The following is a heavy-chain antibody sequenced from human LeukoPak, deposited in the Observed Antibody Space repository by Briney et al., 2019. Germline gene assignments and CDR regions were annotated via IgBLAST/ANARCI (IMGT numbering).Heavy chain of an antibody. CDR3: ARIRPVTTGLKGYYFDY. V-gene: IGHV1-8*01. CDR1: GYTFSSYK. Sequence: ASVKVSCKTSGYTFSSYKINWVRQATGRGLEWVGWMNPKTGKTAYARNLQGRVTITRDTSISTAYMDLSGLRSEDTAVYYCARIRPVTTGLKGYYFDYWGQGTLVTVSS. J-gene: IGHJ4*02. D-gene: IGHD1-1*01. CDR2: MNPKTGKT.